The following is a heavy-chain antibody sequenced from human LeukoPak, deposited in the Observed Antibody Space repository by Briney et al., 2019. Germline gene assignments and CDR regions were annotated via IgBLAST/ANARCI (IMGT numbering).Heavy chain of an antibody. Sequence: SVKVSCKASGGTFSSYAISWVRQAPGQGLEWMGGIIPIFGTANYAQKFQGRVTITTDESTSTAYMELSSLRSEDTAVYYCASSMGGRYYYYYMDVWGKGTTVTVSS. CDR3: ASSMGGRYYYYYMDV. CDR1: GGTFSSYA. CDR2: IIPIFGTA. J-gene: IGHJ6*03. V-gene: IGHV1-69*05. D-gene: IGHD2-15*01.